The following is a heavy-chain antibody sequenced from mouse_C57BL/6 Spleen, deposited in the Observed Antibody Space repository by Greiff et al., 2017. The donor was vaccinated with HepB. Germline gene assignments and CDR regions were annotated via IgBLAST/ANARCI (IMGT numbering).Heavy chain of an antibody. CDR3: ARGTTVVATGGYAMDY. Sequence: EVKLVESGGGLVKPGGSLKLSCAASGFTFSDYGMHWVRQAPEKGLEWVAYISSGSSTIYYAETVKGRFTISRDNAKNTLFLQMTSLRSEDTAMYYCARGTTVVATGGYAMDYWGQGTSVTVSS. J-gene: IGHJ4*01. V-gene: IGHV5-17*01. CDR1: GFTFSDYG. CDR2: ISSGSSTI. D-gene: IGHD1-1*01.